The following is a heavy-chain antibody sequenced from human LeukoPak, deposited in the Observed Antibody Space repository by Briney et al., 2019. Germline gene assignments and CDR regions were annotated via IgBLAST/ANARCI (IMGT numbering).Heavy chain of an antibody. V-gene: IGHV1-2*02. CDR2: IDPHNGAT. D-gene: IGHD3-22*01. CDR3: ARDESSGLRRYFDL. CDR1: GYSFTGYY. J-gene: IGHJ4*02. Sequence: ASVKVSCKASGYSFTGYYMHWVRQAPGQGLEWMGWIDPHNGATHYAQKFQGRVTMSRDTSSSTDYMEVSRLRPDDTALYYCARDESSGLRRYFDLWGQGTLVTVSS.